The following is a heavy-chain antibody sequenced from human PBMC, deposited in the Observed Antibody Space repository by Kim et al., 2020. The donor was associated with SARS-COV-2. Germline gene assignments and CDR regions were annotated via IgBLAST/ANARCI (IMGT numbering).Heavy chain of an antibody. D-gene: IGHD3-3*01. CDR1: GFTFSDYY. CDR3: ARDRLSTIFGVVIIHWYFDL. CDR2: ISSSSSYT. V-gene: IGHV3-11*06. Sequence: GGSLRLSCAASGFTFSDYYMSWIRQAPGKGLEWVSYISSSSSYTNYADSVKGRFTISRDNAKNSLYLQMNSLRAEDTAVYYCARDRLSTIFGVVIIHWYFDLWGRGTLVTVSS. J-gene: IGHJ2*01.